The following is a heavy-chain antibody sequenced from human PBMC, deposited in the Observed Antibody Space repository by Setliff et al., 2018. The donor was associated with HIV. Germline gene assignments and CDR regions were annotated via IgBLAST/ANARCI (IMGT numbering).Heavy chain of an antibody. V-gene: IGHV3-48*01. D-gene: IGHD3-22*01. CDR2: IRGKSDII. CDR3: ARDYNYIFDS. J-gene: IGHJ4*02. Sequence: GGSLRLSCVASSGFAFSDNPMNWVRQAPGKGLEWISHIRGKSDIIKYAESVMGRFTISRDNAKNSLYLEMNSLRAVDTAIYYCARDYNYIFDSWGQGVLVTVSS. CDR1: GFAFSDNP.